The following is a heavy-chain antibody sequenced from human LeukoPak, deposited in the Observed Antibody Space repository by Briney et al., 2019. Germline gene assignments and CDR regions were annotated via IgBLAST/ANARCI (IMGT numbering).Heavy chain of an antibody. CDR3: ARGLRTPDY. D-gene: IGHD2-15*01. CDR2: ISYDGSNR. V-gene: IGHV3-30-3*01. J-gene: IGHJ4*02. CDR1: GFTFSRFA. Sequence: GGSLRLSRAASGFTFSRFAMHWVRQAPGKGLEWVAIISYDGSNRYYADSVKSRFTISRDNSKNTLYVQMNSLRPEDTAVYYCARGLRTPDYWGQGTLVTVSS.